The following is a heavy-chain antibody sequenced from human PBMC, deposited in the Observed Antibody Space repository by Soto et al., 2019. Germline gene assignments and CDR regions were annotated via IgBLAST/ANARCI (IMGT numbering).Heavy chain of an antibody. V-gene: IGHV3-73*02. CDR2: IRSKSNNFAT. Sequence: ERQLVESGGGLIQSGGSLKLSCADSGFTLTGSDIHWVRQASGKGLEWVGRIRSKSNNFATSYAESVRGRFSISRDDSDNTASLQMSSLKTEDTAIYYCTRHQEGRSMVFYGMDVWGQGTTVTVSS. J-gene: IGHJ6*02. CDR3: TRHQEGRSMVFYGMDV. CDR1: GFTLTGSD. D-gene: IGHD3-10*01.